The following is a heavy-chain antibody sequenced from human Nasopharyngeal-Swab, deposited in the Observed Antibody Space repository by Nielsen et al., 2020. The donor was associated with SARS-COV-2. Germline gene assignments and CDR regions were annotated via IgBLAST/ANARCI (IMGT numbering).Heavy chain of an antibody. CDR3: ARDWGGGSRNWFDP. Sequence: GSLRLSCTVSGGSISSSSYYWGWIRQPPGKGLEWIGSIYYSGSTYYNPSLKSRVTISVDTSKNQFSLKLSSVTVADTAVYYCARDWGGGSRNWFDPWGQGTLVTVSS. CDR2: IYYSGST. D-gene: IGHD2-15*01. CDR1: GGSISSSSYY. V-gene: IGHV4-39*07. J-gene: IGHJ5*02.